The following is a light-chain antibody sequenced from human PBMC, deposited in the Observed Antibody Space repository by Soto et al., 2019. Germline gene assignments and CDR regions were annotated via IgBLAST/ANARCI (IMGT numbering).Light chain of an antibody. CDR2: QDS. J-gene: IGLJ2*01. CDR1: KLGDKY. Sequence: SYELTQPPSVSVSPGQTASITGSGDKLGDKYACWYHQKPGQSPVLVIYQDSKRPSGIPERFSGANSGNTGTLTISGTQAMDEADYYCQAWDSRTVVFGGGPKLTVL. V-gene: IGLV3-1*01. CDR3: QAWDSRTVV.